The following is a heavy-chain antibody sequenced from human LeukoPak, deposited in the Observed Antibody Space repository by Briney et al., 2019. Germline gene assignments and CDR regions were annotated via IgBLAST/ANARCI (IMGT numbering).Heavy chain of an antibody. CDR3: ATGQDYYDSSGYFDY. J-gene: IGHJ4*02. D-gene: IGHD3-22*01. CDR2: IYYSGST. CDR1: GGSISSYY. V-gene: IGHV4-59*01. Sequence: NPSETLSLTCTVSGGSISSYYWSWIRQPPGKGLEWIGYIYYSGSTNYNPSLKSRVTISVDTSKNQFSLKLSSVTAADTAVYYCATGQDYYDSSGYFDYWGQGTLVTVSS.